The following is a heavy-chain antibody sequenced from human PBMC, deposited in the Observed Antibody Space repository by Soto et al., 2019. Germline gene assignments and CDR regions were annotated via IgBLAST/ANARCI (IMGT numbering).Heavy chain of an antibody. CDR3: VRDRDLYRDMFHADL. CDR2: ITIVTGNT. D-gene: IGHD1-26*01. V-gene: IGHV3-48*02. J-gene: IGHJ4*01. Sequence: XXSLRLSCEASGFTISGCSMNWVRQTPGKGLEWLAYITIVTGNTRYADSVRGRFTISADNAANSVFLQMNSLRDEDTAVYFCVRDRDLYRDMFHADLWGQGTLVTVSS. CDR1: GFTISGCS.